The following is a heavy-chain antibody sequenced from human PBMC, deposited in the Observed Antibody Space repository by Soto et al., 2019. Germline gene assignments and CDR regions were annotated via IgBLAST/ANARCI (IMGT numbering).Heavy chain of an antibody. V-gene: IGHV1-2*04. J-gene: IGHJ4*02. CDR3: ARANEVGVIDY. Sequence: ASVKVSCKASEYTFTGYYMHWVRQAPGQGLEWMGWINPNSGGTNYAQKFQGWVTMTRDTSISTAYMELSRLRSDDTAVYYCARANEVGVIDYWGQGTLVTVSS. CDR2: INPNSGGT. CDR1: EYTFTGYY. D-gene: IGHD1-26*01.